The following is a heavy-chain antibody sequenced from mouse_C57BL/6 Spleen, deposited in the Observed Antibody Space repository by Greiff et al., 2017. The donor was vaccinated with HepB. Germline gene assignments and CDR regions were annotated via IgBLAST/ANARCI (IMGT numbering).Heavy chain of an antibody. J-gene: IGHJ2*01. V-gene: IGHV1-74*01. CDR3: AILYVNFDY. CDR1: GYTFTSYW. D-gene: IGHD2-12*01. CDR2: IHPADSDT. Sequence: QVHLKQPGAELVKPGASVKVSCKASGYTFTSYWMHWVKQRPGQGLEWIGRIHPADSDTNYNQKFKGKATLTVDKSSSTAYMQLSSLTSEDSAVYYWAILYVNFDYWGQGTTLTVSS.